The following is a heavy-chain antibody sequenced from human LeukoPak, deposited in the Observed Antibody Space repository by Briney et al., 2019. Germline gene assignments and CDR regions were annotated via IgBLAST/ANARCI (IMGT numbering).Heavy chain of an antibody. CDR3: AKPGQFWSGLLSRLNSYYFDY. Sequence: PGGSLRLSCAASGFRFNTYWMSWVRQAPGKGLEWVAVISYDGSNKYYADSVKGRFTISRGNAKNSLYLQMNSLRAEDTAVYYCAKPGQFWSGLLSRLNSYYFDYWGQGTLVTVSS. J-gene: IGHJ4*02. D-gene: IGHD3-3*01. CDR1: GFRFNTYW. CDR2: ISYDGSNK. V-gene: IGHV3-30*18.